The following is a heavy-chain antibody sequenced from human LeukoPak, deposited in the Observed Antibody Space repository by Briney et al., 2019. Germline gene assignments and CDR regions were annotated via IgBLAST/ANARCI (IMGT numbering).Heavy chain of an antibody. Sequence: SETLSLTCTVSGGSISSGSYCWSWIRQPAGKGLEWIGHIHTSGSTNYSPSLKSRVTISVDTSKNQFSLKLSSVTAADTAVYYCARGRTPSIILRADIWGQGTMVTVSS. CDR1: GGSISSGSYC. D-gene: IGHD3-3*01. CDR3: ARGRTPSIILRADI. V-gene: IGHV4-61*09. J-gene: IGHJ3*02. CDR2: IHTSGST.